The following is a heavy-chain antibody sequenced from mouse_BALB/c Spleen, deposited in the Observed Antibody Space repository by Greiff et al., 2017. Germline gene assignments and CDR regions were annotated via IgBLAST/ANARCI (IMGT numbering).Heavy chain of an antibody. D-gene: IGHD2-14*01. Sequence: DVHLVESGGGLVKPGGSLKLSCAASGFTFSSYTMSWVRQTPEKRLEWVATISSGGSYTYYPDSVKGRFTISRDNAKNTLYLQMSSLKSEDTAMYYCTRGGYRYDDPWFAYWGQGTLVTVSA. CDR3: TRGGYRYDDPWFAY. CDR1: GFTFSSYT. V-gene: IGHV5-6-4*01. CDR2: ISSGGSYT. J-gene: IGHJ3*01.